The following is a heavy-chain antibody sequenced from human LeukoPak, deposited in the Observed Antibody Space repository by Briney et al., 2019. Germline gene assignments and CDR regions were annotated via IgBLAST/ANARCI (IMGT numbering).Heavy chain of an antibody. CDR1: GGSISSSSYY. CDR3: ALRGLYCSASTCGGALHI. Sequence: PSETLSLTCTVSGGSISSSSYYWGWIRQPPGKGLEWIGSIYYSGSTNYNPSLKSRVTVSVDTSKGQLSLKLTSVTAADTAVYYCALRGLYCSASTCGGALHIWGQGTMVTVSS. CDR2: IYYSGST. D-gene: IGHD2-15*01. J-gene: IGHJ3*02. V-gene: IGHV4-39*07.